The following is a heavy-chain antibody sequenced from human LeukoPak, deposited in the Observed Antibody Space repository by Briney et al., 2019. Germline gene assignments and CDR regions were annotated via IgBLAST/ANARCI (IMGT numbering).Heavy chain of an antibody. CDR2: FDPEDGET. CDR1: GYTLTELS. D-gene: IGHD5-18*01. Sequence: ASVKVSCKVSGYTLTELSMHWVRQAPGKGLEWMGGFDPEDGETIYAQKFQGRVTMTEDTSTDTAYMELSSLRSEDTAVYYCPTDTRGGYMFSDVDTAMVTGYWGQGTLVTVSS. V-gene: IGHV1-24*01. CDR3: PTDTRGGYMFSDVDTAMVTGY. J-gene: IGHJ4*02.